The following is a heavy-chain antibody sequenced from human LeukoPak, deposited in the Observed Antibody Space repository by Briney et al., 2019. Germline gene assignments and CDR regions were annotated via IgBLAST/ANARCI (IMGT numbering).Heavy chain of an antibody. J-gene: IGHJ4*02. Sequence: GGALRLSCAASGFTFSTYGMSWVRQAPGKGLEWVSGISGSGGSRFYTDSVKGRFTISRDNSKNTLYLQMNSLRAEDTAVYYCAKLREWELPDLFDYWGQGTLVTVSS. V-gene: IGHV3-23*01. CDR3: AKLREWELPDLFDY. D-gene: IGHD1-26*01. CDR2: ISGSGGSR. CDR1: GFTFSTYG.